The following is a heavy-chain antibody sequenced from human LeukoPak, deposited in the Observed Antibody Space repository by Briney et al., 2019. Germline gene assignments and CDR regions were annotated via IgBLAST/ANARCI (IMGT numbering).Heavy chain of an antibody. CDR3: ASLVVVAAIIDYFDY. J-gene: IGHJ4*02. CDR1: GYSFTSYW. Sequence: GESLKISCKGSGYSFTSYWIGWVRQMPGKGLEWMGIIYPGDSDTRYSPSFQGQVTISADKSISTAYLQWSSLKASDTAMYYCASLVVVAAIIDYFDYWGQGTLVTVSS. V-gene: IGHV5-51*01. D-gene: IGHD2-15*01. CDR2: IYPGDSDT.